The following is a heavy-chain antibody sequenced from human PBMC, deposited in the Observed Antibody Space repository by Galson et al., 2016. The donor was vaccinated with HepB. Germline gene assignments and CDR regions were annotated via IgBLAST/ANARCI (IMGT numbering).Heavy chain of an antibody. CDR1: GDSVSNNNAA. J-gene: IGHJ4*02. CDR3: ARQYGRVFEY. V-gene: IGHV6-1*01. D-gene: IGHD2/OR15-2a*01. CDR2: TYYRSKWFN. Sequence: CAISGDSVSNNNAAWHWIRQSPSRGLEWLGNTYYRSKWFNDYAGSVTSRISINPDTYQNQFSLQLNSVTPEDTAVYYCARQYGRVFEYWGQGTLVTVSS.